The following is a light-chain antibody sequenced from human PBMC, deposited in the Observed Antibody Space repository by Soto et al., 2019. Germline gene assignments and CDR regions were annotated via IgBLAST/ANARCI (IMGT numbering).Light chain of an antibody. CDR2: STT. Sequence: QAVVTQEPSLTVSPGGTVTLTCASSTGAVTSGSSANWFQQKPGQAPRSLIYSTTNKHSWTPARFSGSLLGGKAALTLSGVQPEDEANYHCIHSYGAAQPWVFGGGTKLTVL. CDR1: TGAVTSGSS. V-gene: IGLV7-43*01. J-gene: IGLJ3*02. CDR3: IHSYGAAQPWV.